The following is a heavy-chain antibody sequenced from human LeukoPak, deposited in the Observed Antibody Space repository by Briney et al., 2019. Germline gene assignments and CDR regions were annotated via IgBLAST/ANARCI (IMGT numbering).Heavy chain of an antibody. CDR1: GYTFTSYG. Sequence: ASVKVSCKASGYTFTSYGISWVRQAPGQGLEWMGWISAYNGNTNYAQKVQGRVTMTTDTSTSTAYMELRSQRSEDTAVYYCARAQDGYNNNYYFDYWGQGTLVTVSS. CDR2: ISAYNGNT. D-gene: IGHD5-24*01. J-gene: IGHJ4*02. V-gene: IGHV1-18*01. CDR3: ARAQDGYNNNYYFDY.